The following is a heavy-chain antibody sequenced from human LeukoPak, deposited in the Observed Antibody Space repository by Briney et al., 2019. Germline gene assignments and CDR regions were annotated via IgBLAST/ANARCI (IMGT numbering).Heavy chain of an antibody. CDR1: GGTFSSYA. V-gene: IGHV1-69*05. Sequence: SVKVSCKASGGTFSSYAISWVRQAPGQGLEWMGGIIPIFGTANYAQKFQGRVTMTRDTSTSTVYMELSSLRSEDTAVYYCARGIRKDYDFWSGLDYWGQGTLVTVSS. D-gene: IGHD3-3*01. CDR2: IIPIFGTA. CDR3: ARGIRKDYDFWSGLDY. J-gene: IGHJ4*02.